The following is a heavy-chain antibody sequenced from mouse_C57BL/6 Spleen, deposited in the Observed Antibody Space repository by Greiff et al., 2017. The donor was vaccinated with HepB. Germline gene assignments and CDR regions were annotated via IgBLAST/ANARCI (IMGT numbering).Heavy chain of an antibody. CDR2: IYPSDSET. CDR3: AREDGHDGGYFDY. Sequence: QVQLQQPGAELVRPGSSVKLSCKASGYTFTSYWMDWVKQRPGQGLEWIGNIYPSDSETHYNQKFKDKATLTVDKSSSTAYMQLSSLTSEDSAVYYCAREDGHDGGYFDYWGQGTTLTVSS. V-gene: IGHV1-61*01. D-gene: IGHD2-2*01. J-gene: IGHJ2*01. CDR1: GYTFTSYW.